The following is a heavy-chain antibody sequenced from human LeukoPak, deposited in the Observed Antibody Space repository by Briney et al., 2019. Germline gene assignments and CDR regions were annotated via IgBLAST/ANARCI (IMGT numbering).Heavy chain of an antibody. J-gene: IGHJ4*02. Sequence: SETLSLTCAVYGGSFSGYYWSWIRQPPGKGLEWIGEINHSGSTNYNPSLKSRVTISVDTSKNQFSLKLSSVTAADTAVYYCARGVTGIHYWGQGTLVTVAS. CDR1: GGSFSGYY. D-gene: IGHD1-20*01. CDR3: ARGVTGIHY. CDR2: INHSGST. V-gene: IGHV4-34*01.